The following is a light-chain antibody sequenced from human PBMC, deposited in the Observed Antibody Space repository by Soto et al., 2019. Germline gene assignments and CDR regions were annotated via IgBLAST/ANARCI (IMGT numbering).Light chain of an antibody. CDR3: QQYHDNWT. Sequence: DIQMTQSPSTLSASVGDRVTITCRASQSISSWLAWYQQKPGQAPKLLSYKASTLQSGVPSMFSGSGSGTEFTLASSSLQPDDSATYYFQQYHDNWTFGQGTKVEIK. V-gene: IGKV1-5*03. J-gene: IGKJ1*01. CDR1: QSISSW. CDR2: KAS.